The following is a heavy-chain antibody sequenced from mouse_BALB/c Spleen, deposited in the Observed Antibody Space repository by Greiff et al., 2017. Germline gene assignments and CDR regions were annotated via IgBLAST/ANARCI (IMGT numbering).Heavy chain of an antibody. CDR1: GFNIKDTY. V-gene: IGHV14-3*02. J-gene: IGHJ4*01. Sequence: VQLQQSGAELVKPGASVKLSCTASGFNIKDTYMHWVKQRPEQGLEWIGRIDPANGNTKYDPKFQGKATITADTSSNTAYLQLSSLTSEDTAVYYCARGYYDYDGYAMDYWGQGTSVTVSS. D-gene: IGHD2-4*01. CDR3: ARGYYDYDGYAMDY. CDR2: IDPANGNT.